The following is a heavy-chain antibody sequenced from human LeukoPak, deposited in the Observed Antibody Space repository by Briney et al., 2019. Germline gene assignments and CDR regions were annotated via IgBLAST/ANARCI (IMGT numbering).Heavy chain of an antibody. CDR2: INHSGST. Sequence: SETLSLTCAVYGGSFSGYYWSWIRQPPGKGLEWIGEINHSGSTNYNPSLKSRVTISVDTSKNQFSLKLSSVTAADTAVYYCARGRGIAVAGTLFASRSSWFDPWGQGTLVTVSS. CDR1: GGSFSGYY. V-gene: IGHV4-34*01. D-gene: IGHD6-19*01. J-gene: IGHJ5*02. CDR3: ARGRGIAVAGTLFASRSSWFDP.